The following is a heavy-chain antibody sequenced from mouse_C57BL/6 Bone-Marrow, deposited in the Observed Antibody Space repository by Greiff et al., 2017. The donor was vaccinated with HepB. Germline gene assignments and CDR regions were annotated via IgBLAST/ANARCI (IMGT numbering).Heavy chain of an antibody. CDR3: AREYGGRQLRLQTY. J-gene: IGHJ3*01. Sequence: EVQLQQSGPVLVKPGASVKMSCKASGYTFTDYYMNWVKQSHGKSLEWIGVINPYNGGTSYNQKFKGKATLTVDKSSSTAYMELNSLTSEDSAVYYCAREYGGRQLRLQTYWGQGTLVTVSA. CDR1: GYTFTDYY. CDR2: INPYNGGT. D-gene: IGHD3-2*02. V-gene: IGHV1-19*01.